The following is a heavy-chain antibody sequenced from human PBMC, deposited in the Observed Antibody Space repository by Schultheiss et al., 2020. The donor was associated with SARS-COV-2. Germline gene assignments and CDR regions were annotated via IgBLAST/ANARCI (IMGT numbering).Heavy chain of an antibody. Sequence: TLSLTCTVSGGSISSSSYYWSWIRQHPGKGLEWIGYIYYSGSTYYNPSLKSRVTISLDTSKNQFFLTLSSVTAADTAVYYCARPSQPFAEGLYFDLWGRGTLVTVSS. CDR2: IYYSGST. V-gene: IGHV4-31*03. CDR3: ARPSQPFAEGLYFDL. J-gene: IGHJ2*01. CDR1: GGSISSSSYY. D-gene: IGHD2-2*01.